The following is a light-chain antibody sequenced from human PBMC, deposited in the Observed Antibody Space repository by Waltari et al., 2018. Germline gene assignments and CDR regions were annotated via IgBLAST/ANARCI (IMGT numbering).Light chain of an antibody. CDR3: QQYVNYWT. V-gene: IGKV1-5*03. CDR2: ETS. CDR1: QSVNRW. J-gene: IGKJ1*01. Sequence: DIQMTQSPSTLSASVGDRVTITCRASQSVNRWLAWYLQEPGKAPELLIYETSNLESGVPSRFSGSGSGKEFTLTISSLQPDDFGTYYCQQYVNYWTFGQGTKVEIK.